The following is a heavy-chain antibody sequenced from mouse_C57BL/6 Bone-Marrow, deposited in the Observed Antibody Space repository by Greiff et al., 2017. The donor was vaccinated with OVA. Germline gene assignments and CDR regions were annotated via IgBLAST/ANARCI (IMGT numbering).Heavy chain of an antibody. CDR3: ARGYYYGSSYVAY. Sequence: VQLKQSGPELVKPGDSVKISCKASGYSFTGYFMNWVMQSHGKSLEWIGRINPYNGDTFYNQKFKGKATLTVDKSSSTAHMELRSLTSEDSAVYYCARGYYYGSSYVAYWGQGTLVTVSA. CDR2: INPYNGDT. V-gene: IGHV1-20*01. D-gene: IGHD1-1*01. CDR1: GYSFTGYF. J-gene: IGHJ3*01.